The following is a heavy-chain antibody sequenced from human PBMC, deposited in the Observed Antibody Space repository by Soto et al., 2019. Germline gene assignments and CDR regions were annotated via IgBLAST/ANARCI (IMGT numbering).Heavy chain of an antibody. CDR3: ARPGRRVLYSMDV. V-gene: IGHV4-39*01. CDR1: GGSISSSSYY. Sequence: PSETLSLTCTVSGGSISSSSYYWGWIRQPPGKGLEWIGSIYYSGSTYYNPSLKSRVTISVDTSKNQFSLKLSSVTAADTAVYYCARPGRRVLYSMDVWGQGTTVTVSS. J-gene: IGHJ6*02. CDR2: IYYSGST.